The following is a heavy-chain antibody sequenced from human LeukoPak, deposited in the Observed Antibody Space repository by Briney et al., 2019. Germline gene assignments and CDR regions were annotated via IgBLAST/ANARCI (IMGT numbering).Heavy chain of an antibody. D-gene: IGHD5-18*01. J-gene: IGHJ4*02. V-gene: IGHV3-23*01. Sequence: GGSLRLSCAASGLTFSTYAMSWVRQAPGKGLEWVSSISRSGGSTYYADSVKGRFTISRDNSKNTLYLQMTSLRAEDSAVYYCAKDAVSGYNYGYSYFDYWGQGTLVTVSS. CDR3: AKDAVSGYNYGYSYFDY. CDR2: ISRSGGST. CDR1: GLTFSTYA.